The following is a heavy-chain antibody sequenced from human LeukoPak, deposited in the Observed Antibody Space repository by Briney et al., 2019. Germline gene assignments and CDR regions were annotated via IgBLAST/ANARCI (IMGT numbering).Heavy chain of an antibody. CDR3: ARGSKRWEVLGDASDI. V-gene: IGHV1-69*05. J-gene: IGHJ3*02. CDR1: GGTFSSYA. CDR2: IIPISGTA. Sequence: SVKVSCKASGGTFSSYAISWVRQAPGQGLEWMGGIIPISGTANYAQKFQGRVTITTDESTSTAYMELSSLRSEDTAVYYCARGSKRWEVLGDASDIWGQGTMVIVSS. D-gene: IGHD1-26*01.